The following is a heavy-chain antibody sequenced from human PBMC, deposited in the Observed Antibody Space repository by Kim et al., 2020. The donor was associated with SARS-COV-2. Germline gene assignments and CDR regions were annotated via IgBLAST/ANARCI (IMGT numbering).Heavy chain of an antibody. V-gene: IGHV1-69*13. D-gene: IGHD6-19*01. Sequence: SVKVSCKASGGTFSSYAISWVRQAPGQGLEWMGGIIPIFGTANYAQKFQGRVTITADESTSTAYMELSSLRSEDTAVYYCARSSGWYGTDAFDIWGQGTMVTVSS. CDR3: ARSSGWYGTDAFDI. J-gene: IGHJ3*02. CDR1: GGTFSSYA. CDR2: IIPIFGTA.